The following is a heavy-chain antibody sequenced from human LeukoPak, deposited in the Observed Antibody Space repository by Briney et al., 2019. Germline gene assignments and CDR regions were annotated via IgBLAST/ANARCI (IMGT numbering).Heavy chain of an antibody. J-gene: IGHJ4*02. D-gene: IGHD3-10*01. Sequence: SETLSLTCTVSGGSVSSNNYYWGWIRQPPGKGLEWIGSTYYSGTTYYNPSLKSRVTMSVDTSKNQVSLKLTSVTATDTAVYFCARSWVGWELIHFFDSWGQGTLVSVSS. CDR1: GGSVSSNNYY. CDR3: ARSWVGWELIHFFDS. CDR2: TYYSGTT. V-gene: IGHV4-39*01.